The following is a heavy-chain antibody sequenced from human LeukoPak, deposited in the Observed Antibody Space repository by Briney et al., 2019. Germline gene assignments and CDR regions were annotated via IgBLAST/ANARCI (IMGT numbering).Heavy chain of an antibody. V-gene: IGHV3-64*01. CDR1: GFTFRSYG. J-gene: IGHJ1*01. Sequence: SGGSLRLSCAASGFTFRSYGMHWVRQAPGKGLEYVSAISSNGGRTYYANSVKGRFTISRDNSRNTLYLQMGSLRAEDMAAYYCATYYYDSGGFHFHHWGQGTLVTVSS. CDR2: ISSNGGRT. D-gene: IGHD3-22*01. CDR3: ATYYYDSGGFHFHH.